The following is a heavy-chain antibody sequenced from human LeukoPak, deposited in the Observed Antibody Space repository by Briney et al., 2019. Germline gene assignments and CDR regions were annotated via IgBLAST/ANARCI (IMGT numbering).Heavy chain of an antibody. J-gene: IGHJ4*02. CDR3: ARQFLYYYDSSGHYYYFDY. CDR2: IYYTGST. CDR1: GDSIRSYD. V-gene: IGHV4-59*08. D-gene: IGHD3-22*01. Sequence: KTSETLSLTCTVSGDSIRSYDWSWLRQPPGQGLEWIRNIYYTGSTNYNPSLKSRVAISVDTSSKQLSLKLSSVTAADTAVYYCARQFLYYYDSSGHYYYFDYWGQGTLVTVSS.